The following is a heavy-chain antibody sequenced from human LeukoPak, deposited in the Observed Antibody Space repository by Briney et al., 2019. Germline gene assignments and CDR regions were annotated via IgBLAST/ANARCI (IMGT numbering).Heavy chain of an antibody. CDR1: GGSISSGGYY. CDR2: IYYSGST. D-gene: IGHD1-1*01. CDR3: ARDRLEYLDY. Sequence: SQTLSLTCTVSGGSISSGGYYWSWIRQHSGKGLEWIGYIYYSGSTYYNPSLKSRVTISVDTSKNQFSLKLSSVTAADTAVYYCARDRLEYLDYWGQGTLVTVSS. J-gene: IGHJ4*02. V-gene: IGHV4-31*03.